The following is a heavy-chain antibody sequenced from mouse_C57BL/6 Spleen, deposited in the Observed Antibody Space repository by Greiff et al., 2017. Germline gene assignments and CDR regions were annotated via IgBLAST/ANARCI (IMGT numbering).Heavy chain of an antibody. CDR3: ARGPYCGYHWYFDV. Sequence: VQLQQSGPELVKPGASVKISCKASGYSFTSYYMNWVKQSPEKSLEWIGEINPSTGGTTYNQKFKAKATLTGDKSSSTAYMQLKSLTSEDSAVYYCARGPYCGYHWYFDVWGTGTTVTVSS. D-gene: IGHD2-9*01. CDR2: INPSTGGT. V-gene: IGHV1-42*01. CDR1: GYSFTSYY. J-gene: IGHJ1*03.